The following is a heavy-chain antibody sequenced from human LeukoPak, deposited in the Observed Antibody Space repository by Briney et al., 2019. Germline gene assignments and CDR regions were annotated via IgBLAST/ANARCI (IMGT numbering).Heavy chain of an antibody. V-gene: IGHV3-15*01. CDR3: TTSKTTGGYYFDY. Sequence: GGSLRLSCAASGFTFSNAWMSWVRQAPGKGLEWVGRIKSKTDGGTTDYAAPVKGRFTISRDDSKNTLYLQMNSLKTEDTAVYYCTTSKTTGGYYFDYWGQGTLVTVSS. CDR2: IKSKTDGGTT. J-gene: IGHJ4*02. CDR1: GFTFSNAW. D-gene: IGHD4-17*01.